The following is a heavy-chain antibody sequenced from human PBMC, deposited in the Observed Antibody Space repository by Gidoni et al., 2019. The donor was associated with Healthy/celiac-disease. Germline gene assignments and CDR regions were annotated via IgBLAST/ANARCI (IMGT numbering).Heavy chain of an antibody. J-gene: IGHJ4*02. V-gene: IGHV4-4*07. Sequence: QVQLQESGPVLVKPSETLSLTCTVSGGSISSYYWSWIRQPAGKGLEWIGRIYTSGSTNYNPSLKSRVTMSVDTSKNQFSLKLSSVTAADTAVYYCASAIGYYYDSSGYYPGFDYWGQGTLVTVSS. CDR3: ASAIGYYYDSSGYYPGFDY. CDR2: IYTSGST. CDR1: GGSISSYY. D-gene: IGHD3-22*01.